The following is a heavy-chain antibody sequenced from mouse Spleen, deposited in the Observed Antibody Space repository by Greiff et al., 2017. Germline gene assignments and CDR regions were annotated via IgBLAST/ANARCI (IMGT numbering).Heavy chain of an antibody. CDR2: IYPGNSDT. CDR3: TLITTVVRYFDV. Sequence: DVQLQESGTVLARPGASVKMSCKTSGYTFTSYWMHWVKQRPGQGLEWIGAIYPGNSDTSYNQKFKGKAKLTAVTSASTAYMELSSLTNEDSAVYYCTLITTVVRYFDVWGTGTTVTVSS. D-gene: IGHD1-1*01. V-gene: IGHV1-5*01. CDR1: GYTFTSYW. J-gene: IGHJ1*03.